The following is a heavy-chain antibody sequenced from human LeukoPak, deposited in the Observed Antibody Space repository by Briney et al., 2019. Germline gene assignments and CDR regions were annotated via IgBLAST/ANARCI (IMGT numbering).Heavy chain of an antibody. CDR1: GFTFSSYA. V-gene: IGHV3-30-3*01. CDR3: ARDDCSSTSCYGGYDY. J-gene: IGHJ4*02. CDR2: KSYDGSNK. Sequence: PGGSLRLSCAASGFTFSSYAMHWVRQAPGKGLEWVAVKSYDGSNKYYADSVKGRFTISRDNSKNTLYLQMNSLRAEDTAVYYCARDDCSSTSCYGGYDYWGQGTLVTVSS. D-gene: IGHD2-2*01.